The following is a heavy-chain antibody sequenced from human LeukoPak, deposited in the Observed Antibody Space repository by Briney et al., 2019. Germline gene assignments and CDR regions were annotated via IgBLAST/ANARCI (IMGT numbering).Heavy chain of an antibody. CDR1: GYSISSGYY. V-gene: IGHV4-38-2*02. Sequence: ASETLSLTCTVSGYSISSGYYWGWIRQPPGKGLEWIGSIYHSGSTYYNPSLKSRVTISVDTSKNQFSLKLSSVTAADTAVYYCARDRCSSTSSPSVWFDPWGQGTLVTVSS. D-gene: IGHD2-2*01. CDR3: ARDRCSSTSSPSVWFDP. J-gene: IGHJ5*02. CDR2: IYHSGST.